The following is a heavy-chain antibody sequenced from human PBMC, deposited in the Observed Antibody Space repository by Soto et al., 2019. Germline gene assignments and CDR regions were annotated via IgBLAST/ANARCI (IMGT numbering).Heavy chain of an antibody. J-gene: IGHJ4*02. CDR2: IYPGDSDT. CDR3: AKHEGYCSSTTCSNFDY. D-gene: IGHD2-2*01. Sequence: GESLKISCKASGFTFTSYWIAWVRQMPGKGLEWMGIIYPGDSDTSYSPSFQGQVTISADKSINTAYLQWSSLKASDTAMYYCAKHEGYCSSTTCSNFDYWGQGTLVTVSS. CDR1: GFTFTSYW. V-gene: IGHV5-51*01.